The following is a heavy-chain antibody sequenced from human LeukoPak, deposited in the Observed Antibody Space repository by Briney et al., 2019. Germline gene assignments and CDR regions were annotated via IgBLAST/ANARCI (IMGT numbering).Heavy chain of an antibody. V-gene: IGHV4-34*01. J-gene: IGHJ4*02. D-gene: IGHD4-17*01. Sequence: SETLSLTCAVFGGSFSGYLWSWVRQPQGKGLEWIGEIHNDGTTNYNPSLKSRVTISVDTSKNQFSLKLSSVTAADTAVYYCARDTVGYGDYAELAYWGQGTLVTVSS. CDR2: IHNDGTT. CDR3: ARDTVGYGDYAELAY. CDR1: GGSFSGYL.